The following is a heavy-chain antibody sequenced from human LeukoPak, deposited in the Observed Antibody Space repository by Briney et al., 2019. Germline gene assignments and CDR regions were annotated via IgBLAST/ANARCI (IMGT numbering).Heavy chain of an antibody. J-gene: IGHJ4*02. V-gene: IGHV3-11*01. D-gene: IGHD1-1*01. Sequence: GGSLRLSCAASGFTFSAYYMSWIRQAPGKGLEWVSYVSSSGSTIYYADSVKGRFTISRDNAKNSLYLQMNSLRAEDTAVYYCASRLWKDGDQDYWGQGTLVTVSS. CDR1: GFTFSAYY. CDR3: ASRLWKDGDQDY. CDR2: VSSSGSTI.